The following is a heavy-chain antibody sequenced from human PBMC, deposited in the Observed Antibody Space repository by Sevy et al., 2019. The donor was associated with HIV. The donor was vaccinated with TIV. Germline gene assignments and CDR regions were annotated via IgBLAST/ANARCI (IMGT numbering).Heavy chain of an antibody. CDR3: AREESCGGACYYFDH. Sequence: GESLKISCAASGFTFEDFGMSWVCQRPGKGLEWVCGIVGNGVSAGCADSMKGRFTISRDNAKNSLYLEMNSLRIEDTASYFCAREESCGGACYYFDHWGHGILVTVSS. D-gene: IGHD2-21*02. CDR2: IVGNGVSA. CDR1: GFTFEDFG. V-gene: IGHV3-20*04. J-gene: IGHJ4*01.